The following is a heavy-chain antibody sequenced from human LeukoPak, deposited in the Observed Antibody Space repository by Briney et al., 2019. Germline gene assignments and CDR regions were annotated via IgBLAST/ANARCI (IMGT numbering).Heavy chain of an antibody. J-gene: IGHJ6*03. D-gene: IGHD3-3*01. V-gene: IGHV1-8*03. CDR3: ATGEVKLVRFFMDV. Sequence: ASVKVSCKASGYTFTSYDINWVRQATGQGLEWMGWMNPNSGNTGYAQKFQGRVTITRNTSISTAYMELSSLRSEDTAVYYCATGEVKLVRFFMDVGGKGTTVTVSS. CDR1: GYTFTSYD. CDR2: MNPNSGNT.